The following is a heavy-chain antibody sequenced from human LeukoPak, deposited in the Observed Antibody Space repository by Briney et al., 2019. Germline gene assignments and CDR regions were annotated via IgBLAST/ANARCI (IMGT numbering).Heavy chain of an antibody. CDR1: GGSISSGDYY. D-gene: IGHD3-3*01. CDR3: ARHTIFGVVTLYYFDY. J-gene: IGHJ4*02. CDR2: IYYSGST. Sequence: SQTLSLTCTVSGGSISSGDYYWTWIRQPPGEGLEWIGYIYYSGSTYYNPSLKSRVTISVDTSKNQFSLKLSSVTAADTAVYYCARHTIFGVVTLYYFDYWGQGTLVTDSS. V-gene: IGHV4-30-4*08.